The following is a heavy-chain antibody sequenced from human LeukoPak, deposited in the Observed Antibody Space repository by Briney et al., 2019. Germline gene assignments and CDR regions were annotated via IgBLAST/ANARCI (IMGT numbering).Heavy chain of an antibody. Sequence: SETLSLTCTVSGGSISSYYWSWSRQPAGKGLEWIGRIYTSGSTNYNPSLKSRVTMSVDTSKNQFSLKLSSVTAADTAVYYCARGGYCGGDCYFYYWGQGTLVTVSS. V-gene: IGHV4-4*07. J-gene: IGHJ4*02. D-gene: IGHD2-21*02. CDR3: ARGGYCGGDCYFYY. CDR1: GGSISSYY. CDR2: IYTSGST.